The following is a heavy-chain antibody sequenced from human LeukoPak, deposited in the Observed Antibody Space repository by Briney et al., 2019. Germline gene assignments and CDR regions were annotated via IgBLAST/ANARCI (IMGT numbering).Heavy chain of an antibody. CDR1: GYSISSGYY. Sequence: SETLSLTCTVSGYSISSGYYWGWIRQPPGKGLEWIGSIYHSGSTCYNPSLKSRVTISVDTSKNQFSLNLSSVTAADTAVYYCARASRTGLGIGSFDYWGQGTLVTVSS. CDR3: ARASRTGLGIGSFDY. D-gene: IGHD7-27*01. V-gene: IGHV4-38-2*02. CDR2: IYHSGST. J-gene: IGHJ4*02.